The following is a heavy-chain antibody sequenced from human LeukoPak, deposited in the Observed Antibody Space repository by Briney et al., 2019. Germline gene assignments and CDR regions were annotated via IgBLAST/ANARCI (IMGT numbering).Heavy chain of an antibody. CDR3: ASQSYARFDP. Sequence: GGSLRLPCAASGFSFSSHWMSWVRRAPGKGLEWVGNIQPDGSEQYPVDSVKGRFTISRDNARNSMFLQMNSLRVEDTAVYYCASQSYARFDPWGQGTLVTVSS. D-gene: IGHD3-16*01. CDR2: IQPDGSEQ. J-gene: IGHJ5*02. V-gene: IGHV3-7*01. CDR1: GFSFSSHW.